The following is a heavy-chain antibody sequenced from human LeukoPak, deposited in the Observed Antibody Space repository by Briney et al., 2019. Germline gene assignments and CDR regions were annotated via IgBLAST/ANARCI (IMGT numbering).Heavy chain of an antibody. CDR3: ARHDANDYGDY. CDR1: AYSSTSYW. J-gene: IGHJ4*02. Sequence: GESLKISCKASAYSSTSYWIGWVRQMPAKGLEWMGIIYPGDSDTRYSPSFQGQVTISADKAISTAYLQWSSLKASDTTMYYCARHDANDYGDYWGQGTLVTVSS. CDR2: IYPGDSDT. V-gene: IGHV5-51*01.